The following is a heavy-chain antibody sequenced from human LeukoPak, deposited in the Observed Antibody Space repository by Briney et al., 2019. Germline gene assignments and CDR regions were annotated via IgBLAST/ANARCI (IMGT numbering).Heavy chain of an antibody. CDR2: IIPIFGTA. CDR3: ARGVKATVTISTYFDY. Sequence: SVNVSCKASGGTFSSYAISWVRQAPGQGLEWMGGIIPIFGTANYAQKFQGRVTITADESTSTAYMELSSLRSEDTAVYYCARGVKATVTISTYFDYWGQGTLVTVSS. CDR1: GGTFSSYA. D-gene: IGHD4-17*01. V-gene: IGHV1-69*01. J-gene: IGHJ4*02.